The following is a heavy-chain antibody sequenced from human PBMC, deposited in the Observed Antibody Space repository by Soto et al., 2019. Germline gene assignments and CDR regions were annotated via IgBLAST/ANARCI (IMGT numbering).Heavy chain of an antibody. D-gene: IGHD6-13*01. J-gene: IGHJ6*03. CDR3: AGTLGRAAAGGISYYYYMDV. Sequence: QVQLQESGPGLVKPSETLSLTCTVSGGSISSYYWSWIRQPPGKGLEWIGYIYYSGSTNYNPSLKSRVTISVDTSKNQFSLKLSSVTAADTAVYYCAGTLGRAAAGGISYYYYMDVWGKGTPVTVSS. CDR1: GGSISSYY. V-gene: IGHV4-59*08. CDR2: IYYSGST.